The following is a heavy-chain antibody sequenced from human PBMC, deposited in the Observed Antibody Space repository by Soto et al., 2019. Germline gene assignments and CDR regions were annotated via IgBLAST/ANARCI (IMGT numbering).Heavy chain of an antibody. J-gene: IGHJ4*02. V-gene: IGHV3-7*03. CDR1: GFTFSSYW. Sequence: GGSLRLSCAASGFTFSSYWMSWVRQAPGKGLEWVANIKQDGSEKYYVDSVKGRFTISRDNAKNSLYLQMNSLRAEDTAMYYCARVCLSSGWYFDYWGQGTLVTVSS. D-gene: IGHD6-19*01. CDR3: ARVCLSSGWYFDY. CDR2: IKQDGSEK.